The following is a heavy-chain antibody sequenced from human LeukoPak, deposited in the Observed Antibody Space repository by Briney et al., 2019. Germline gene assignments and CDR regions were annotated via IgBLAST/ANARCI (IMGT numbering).Heavy chain of an antibody. J-gene: IGHJ4*02. CDR3: ARDKGDILTGYYTDY. Sequence: ASMKVSCKASGYTFTSYGISWVRQAPGQGLEWMGWISAYNGNTNYAQKLQGRVTMTTDTSTSTAYMELRSLRSDDTAVYYCARDKGDILTGYYTDYWGQGTLVTVSS. CDR1: GYTFTSYG. D-gene: IGHD3-9*01. CDR2: ISAYNGNT. V-gene: IGHV1-18*01.